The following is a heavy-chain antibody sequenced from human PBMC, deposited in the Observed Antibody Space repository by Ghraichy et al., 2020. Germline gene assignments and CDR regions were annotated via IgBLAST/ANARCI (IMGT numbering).Heavy chain of an antibody. J-gene: IGHJ4*02. Sequence: GGSLRLSCAASGFTFSSYWMSWVRQAPGKGLEWVANIEQDGNEKYYVDSVKGRFTISRDNAKNSLYLQMNSLRAEDTAVYYCAREGLAVAGTGDYWGQGTLVTVSS. CDR1: GFTFSSYW. V-gene: IGHV3-7*01. CDR2: IEQDGNEK. CDR3: AREGLAVAGTGDY. D-gene: IGHD6-19*01.